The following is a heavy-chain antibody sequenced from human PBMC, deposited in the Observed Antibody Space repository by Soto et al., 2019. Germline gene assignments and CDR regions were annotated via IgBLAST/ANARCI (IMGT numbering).Heavy chain of an antibody. J-gene: IGHJ4*02. CDR2: IYYSGST. CDR1: GGSISSDY. D-gene: IGHD6-13*01. CDR3: ARHPSSSWIGSVDY. V-gene: IGHV4-59*08. Sequence: QVQLQESGPGLVKPSETLSLTCTVSGGSISSDYWSWIRQSPGKGLEWIGYIYYSGSTNYNPSLKSRVSISIDTSKNQFSLKVASVTAADTAVYYCARHPSSSWIGSVDYWGQGTLVTVSS.